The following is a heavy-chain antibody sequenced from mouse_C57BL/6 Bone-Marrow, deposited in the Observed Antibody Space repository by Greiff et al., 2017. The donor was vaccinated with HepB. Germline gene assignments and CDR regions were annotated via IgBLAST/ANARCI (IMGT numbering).Heavy chain of an antibody. CDR2: ISSGGSYT. Sequence: DVMLVESGGDLVKPGGSLKLSCAASGFTFSSYGMSWVRQTPDKRLEWVATISSGGSYTYYPDSVKGRFTISRDNAKNTLYLQMSSLKSEDTAMYYCARQGAYLYYFDYWGQGTTLTVSS. D-gene: IGHD5-5*01. CDR3: ARQGAYLYYFDY. V-gene: IGHV5-6*02. CDR1: GFTFSSYG. J-gene: IGHJ2*01.